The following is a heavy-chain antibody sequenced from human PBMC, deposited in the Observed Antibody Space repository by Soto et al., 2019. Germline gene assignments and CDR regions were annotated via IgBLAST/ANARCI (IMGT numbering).Heavy chain of an antibody. CDR1: GGSISSGGYS. J-gene: IGHJ6*02. D-gene: IGHD3-10*01. Sequence: PSETLSLTCAVSGGSISSGGYSWSWIRQPPGKGLEWIGRIYTSGSTNYNPSLKSRVTMSVDTSKNQFSLKLSSVTAADTAVYYCASMVRGVGRYGMDVWGQGTTVTVSS. CDR2: IYTSGST. V-gene: IGHV4-61*02. CDR3: ASMVRGVGRYGMDV.